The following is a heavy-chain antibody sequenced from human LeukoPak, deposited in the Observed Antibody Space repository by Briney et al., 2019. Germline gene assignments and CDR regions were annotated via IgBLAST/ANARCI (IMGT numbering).Heavy chain of an antibody. V-gene: IGHV3-7*01. CDR2: IKQDGSEK. CDR1: GFTISSYW. J-gene: IGHJ5*02. D-gene: IGHD2-2*01. CDR3: ARDDCSSISCYHNWFDP. Sequence: PGGSLRLSCAASGFTISSYWMSWVRQAPGKGLEWVANIKQDGSEKYYVDSVKGRFTISRDNAKNSLYLQMNSLRAEDTAVYYCARDDCSSISCYHNWFDPWGQGTLVTVSS.